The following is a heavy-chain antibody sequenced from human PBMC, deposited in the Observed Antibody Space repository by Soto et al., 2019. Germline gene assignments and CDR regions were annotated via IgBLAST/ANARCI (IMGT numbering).Heavy chain of an antibody. Sequence: QVQLQESGRGLVRPSGALSVTCAVSGDSISRSHWWSWVRQSPGKGLEWIGEISHSGITNYNPSLKSRVTISGDKSKNQLSLKLTSVTAADTAVYYCARVRYDRSGFDHWGQGTLVSVSS. CDR2: ISHSGIT. D-gene: IGHD3-22*01. J-gene: IGHJ4*02. V-gene: IGHV4-4*02. CDR1: GDSISRSHW. CDR3: ARVRYDRSGFDH.